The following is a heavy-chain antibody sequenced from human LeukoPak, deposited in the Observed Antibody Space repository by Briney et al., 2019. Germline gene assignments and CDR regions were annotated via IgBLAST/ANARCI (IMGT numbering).Heavy chain of an antibody. V-gene: IGHV3-33*01. J-gene: IGHJ4*02. CDR1: GFTLSSYG. CDR3: ARGIAAAGTAHFDY. CDR2: IWYDGSNK. D-gene: IGHD6-13*01. Sequence: GGSLRLSCAASGFTLSSYGMHWVRQAPGKGLEWVAVIWYDGSNKYYADSVKGRFTISRDNSKNTLYLQMNSLRAEDTAVYYCARGIAAAGTAHFDYWGQGTLVTVSS.